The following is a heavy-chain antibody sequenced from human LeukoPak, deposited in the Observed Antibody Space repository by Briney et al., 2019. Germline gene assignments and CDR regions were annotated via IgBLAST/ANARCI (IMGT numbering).Heavy chain of an antibody. Sequence: KPGGSLRLSCAASGFTLSDYYMSWLRQAPGKGLEWVSYISSSGSTIYYADSVMGRFTISRDNAKNSLYLQMNSLRAEDTAVYYCARVTESSLPDYWGRGTLVTVSS. CDR2: ISSSGSTI. D-gene: IGHD6-13*01. CDR1: GFTLSDYY. CDR3: ARVTESSLPDY. V-gene: IGHV3-11*01. J-gene: IGHJ4*02.